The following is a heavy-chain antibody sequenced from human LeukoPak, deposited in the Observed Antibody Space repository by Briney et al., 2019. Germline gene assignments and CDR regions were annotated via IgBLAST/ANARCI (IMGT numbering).Heavy chain of an antibody. CDR3: ASSLASVVVTAVNDY. CDR1: GGSISSSSYY. V-gene: IGHV4-39*07. J-gene: IGHJ4*02. D-gene: IGHD2-21*02. Sequence: SETLSLTCTVSGGSISSSSYYWGWIRQPPGKGLEWIGSIYYSGSTYYNPSLKSRVTISVDTSKNQFSLKLSSVTAADTAVYYCASSLASVVVTAVNDYWAREPWSPSPQ. CDR2: IYYSGST.